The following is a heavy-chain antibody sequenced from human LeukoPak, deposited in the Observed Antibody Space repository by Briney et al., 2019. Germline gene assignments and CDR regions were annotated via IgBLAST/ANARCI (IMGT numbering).Heavy chain of an antibody. CDR3: AREESISGWYYFGS. CDR1: GGSISSYY. CDR2: IYSSGIT. J-gene: IGHJ4*02. D-gene: IGHD6-19*01. Sequence: SETLSLTCTVSGGSISSYYWNWIRQSAEKKREWIGRIYSSGITHYNPSLKSRITISIDEPKNQFSLKLTSVTAVDTAVYYCAREESISGWYYFGSWGQGTLVTVST. V-gene: IGHV4-4*07.